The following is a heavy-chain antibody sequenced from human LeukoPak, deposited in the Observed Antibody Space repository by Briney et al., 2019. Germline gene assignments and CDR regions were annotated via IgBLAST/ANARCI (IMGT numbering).Heavy chain of an antibody. V-gene: IGHV4-38-2*02. CDR2: IYHSGST. CDR1: GYSISSGYY. J-gene: IGHJ6*03. D-gene: IGHD6-13*01. Sequence: SETLSLTCTVSGYSISSGYYWGWIRQPPGKGLEWIGSIYHSGSTYYNPSLKSRVTISVDTSKNQFSLKLSSVTAADTAVYYCARAPYSSSWLGSYYYYMDVWGKGTTVTVSS. CDR3: ARAPYSSSWLGSYYYYMDV.